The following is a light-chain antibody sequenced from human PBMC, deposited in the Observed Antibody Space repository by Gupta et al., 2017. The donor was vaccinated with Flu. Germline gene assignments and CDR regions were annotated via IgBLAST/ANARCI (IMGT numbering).Light chain of an antibody. CDR1: QSVGSY. J-gene: IGKJ2*01. Sequence: EIVLTQSPATLSLSPGERAILSCRASQSVGSYLAWFQQRQGQPPRLLIYDASHRATAIKARFSASGSGTEFTLTISNLEHEEFAIYYCQQRSNWPRYSFGQGTKLEIK. CDR3: QQRSNWPRYS. V-gene: IGKV3-11*01. CDR2: DAS.